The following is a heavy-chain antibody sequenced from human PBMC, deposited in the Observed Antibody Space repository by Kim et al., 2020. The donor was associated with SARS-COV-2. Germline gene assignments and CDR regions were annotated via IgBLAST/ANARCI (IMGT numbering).Heavy chain of an antibody. CDR2: IIPIFGTA. CDR3: ARYCSGGSCCGLYYYYGMDV. J-gene: IGHJ6*02. V-gene: IGHV1-69*13. Sequence: SVKVSCKASGGTFSSYAISWVRQAPGQGLEWMGGIIPIFGTANYAQKFQGRVTITADESTSTAYMELSSLRSEDTAVYYCARYCSGGSCCGLYYYYGMDVWGQGTTVTVSS. CDR1: GGTFSSYA. D-gene: IGHD2-15*01.